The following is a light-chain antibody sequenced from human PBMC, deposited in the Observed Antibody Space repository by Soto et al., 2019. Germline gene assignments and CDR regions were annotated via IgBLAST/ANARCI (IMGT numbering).Light chain of an antibody. J-gene: IGKJ1*01. CDR1: QSISMW. CDR3: QHYNDYSWT. Sequence: DIHMTQSPSTLSASVGDRVTITCRASQSISMWLAWYQQKPGKAPNLLIYKTSSLETGVPSRFSGSGSGTEFTLTISSLQPDDFATYYCQHYNDYSWTFGQGTKLEVK. CDR2: KTS. V-gene: IGKV1-5*03.